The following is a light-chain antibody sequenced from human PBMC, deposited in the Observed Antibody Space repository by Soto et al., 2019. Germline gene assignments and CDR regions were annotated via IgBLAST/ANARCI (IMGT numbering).Light chain of an antibody. CDR2: EVS. V-gene: IGLV2-8*01. J-gene: IGLJ1*01. CDR1: SSDVGFYNY. Sequence: QSVLTQPPSASGSPGQSVTISCAGTSSDVGFYNYVSWYQQHPGKAPKLIISEVSQRPSGVPDRFSGSKSGNTASLTVSGVQAEDEADYYCCSYAGTNNFVFGTGTKLTVL. CDR3: CSYAGTNNFV.